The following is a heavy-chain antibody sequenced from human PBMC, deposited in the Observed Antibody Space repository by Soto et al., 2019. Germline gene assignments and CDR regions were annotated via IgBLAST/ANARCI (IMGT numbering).Heavy chain of an antibody. CDR1: GGSFSGYY. V-gene: IGHV4-34*01. J-gene: IGHJ4*02. D-gene: IGHD2-8*02. Sequence: SETLSLTCAVYGGSFSGYYWTWIRQPPGTGLEWIGEINHSGSTNYNPSLKSRVTISVDTSENQFSLKLTSVTAADTAVYYCARDKITGLFDYWGQGTLVTVSS. CDR3: ARDKITGLFDY. CDR2: INHSGST.